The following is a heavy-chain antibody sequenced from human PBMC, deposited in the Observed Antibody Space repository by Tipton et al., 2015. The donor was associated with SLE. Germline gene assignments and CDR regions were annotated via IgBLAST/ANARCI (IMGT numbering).Heavy chain of an antibody. Sequence: QSGPEVKKPGASVKVSCKASGYTFTNYGITWVRQAPGQGLEWMGWISGYSGDTKYAQKVQGRVTMTTDISTSTVYMELRSLRSDDTAVYYCARVGVAYCSSTSCYPVDNWGQGTLVIVSS. CDR1: GYTFTNYG. J-gene: IGHJ4*02. V-gene: IGHV1-18*01. D-gene: IGHD2-2*01. CDR2: ISGYSGDT. CDR3: ARVGVAYCSSTSCYPVDN.